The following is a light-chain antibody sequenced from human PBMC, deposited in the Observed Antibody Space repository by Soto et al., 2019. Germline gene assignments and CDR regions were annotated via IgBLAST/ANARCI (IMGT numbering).Light chain of an antibody. CDR2: GAS. CDR3: QQYGSSPLT. V-gene: IGKV3-20*01. Sequence: EIVLTQSPGTLSLSPGERATLSCRTSQSVISTSLAWYQQKPGQAPRLLIYGASNRATGIPDRFSGSGSGTDFTLTINRLEPEDFEMYYCQQYGSSPLTFGGGTKVDIK. J-gene: IGKJ4*01. CDR1: QSVISTS.